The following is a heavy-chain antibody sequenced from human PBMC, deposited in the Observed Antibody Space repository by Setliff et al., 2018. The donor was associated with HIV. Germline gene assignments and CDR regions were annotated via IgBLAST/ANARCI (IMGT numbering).Heavy chain of an antibody. CDR1: GFTFSSYW. CDR2: INGDGTTK. Sequence: PGGSLRLSCAASGFTFSSYWMHWVRQVPGKGLMWVSRINGDGTTKRYAESVQGRFTISRDNAKNTLYLQMNSLRVEDTGVYYCHSGYDTEEQSYFDYWGQGTLVTVSS. CDR3: HSGYDTEEQSYFDY. D-gene: IGHD5-12*01. J-gene: IGHJ4*02. V-gene: IGHV3-74*01.